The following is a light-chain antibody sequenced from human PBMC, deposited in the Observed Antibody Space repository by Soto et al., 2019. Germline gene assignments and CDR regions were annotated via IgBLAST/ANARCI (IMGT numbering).Light chain of an antibody. V-gene: IGKV1-5*01. J-gene: IGKJ1*01. Sequence: TQSRASRSVSPGESAPLSCRASQSISSYLNWYQQKPGKAPKLLIYDASSLESGVPSRFSGSGSGTDFTLAISSLQPDDFATYYCQQYNRPWTFGQGTKVDIK. CDR1: QSISSY. CDR3: QQYNRPWT. CDR2: DAS.